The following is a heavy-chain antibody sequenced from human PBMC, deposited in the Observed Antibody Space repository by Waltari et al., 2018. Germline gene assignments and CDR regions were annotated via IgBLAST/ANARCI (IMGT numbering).Heavy chain of an antibody. CDR3: ARGFDGWPFDY. CDR1: GGSFSSNDW. J-gene: IGHJ4*02. Sequence: QVQLKESGPGLVKPSGTLSLACDVSGGSFSSNDWWSGVRQPPGKGLEWIGEIHHSGSTKYNPSLKSRLLMSVDTSKSQISLTMKSVTAADTAVYYCARGFDGWPFDYWGQGTLVIVSS. D-gene: IGHD6-19*01. V-gene: IGHV4-4*02. CDR2: IHHSGST.